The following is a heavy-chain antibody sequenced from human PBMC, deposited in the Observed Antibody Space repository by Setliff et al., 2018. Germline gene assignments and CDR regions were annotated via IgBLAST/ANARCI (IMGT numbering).Heavy chain of an antibody. CDR3: ARDRATVVAPPTSTLFDP. J-gene: IGHJ5*02. D-gene: IGHD2-2*01. CDR1: GGTFNNYG. CDR2: INPIFGTA. V-gene: IGHV1-69*13. Sequence: SVKVSCKASGGTFNNYGIHWVRQAPGQGLVWMGGINPIFGTAHYAQKFQGRVTITADESTSTAYMELRSLRSDDTAVYYCARDRATVVAPPTSTLFDPWGQGTLVTVS.